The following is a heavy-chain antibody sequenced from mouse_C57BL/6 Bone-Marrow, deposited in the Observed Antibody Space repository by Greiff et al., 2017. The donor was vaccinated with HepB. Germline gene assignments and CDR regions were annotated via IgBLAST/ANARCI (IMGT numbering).Heavy chain of an antibody. CDR2: TYPRDGST. CDR1: GYTFTSYD. D-gene: IGHD1-1*01. CDR3: ARAYYGSSYGNY. V-gene: IGHV1-85*01. J-gene: IGHJ2*01. Sequence: QVQLQQSGPELVKPGASVKLSCKASGYTFTSYDINWVKQRPGQGLEWIGWTYPRDGSTKYNAKFKGKATLTVDTSSSTAYMELHSLTSEDSAVYFCARAYYGSSYGNYWGQGTTLTVSS.